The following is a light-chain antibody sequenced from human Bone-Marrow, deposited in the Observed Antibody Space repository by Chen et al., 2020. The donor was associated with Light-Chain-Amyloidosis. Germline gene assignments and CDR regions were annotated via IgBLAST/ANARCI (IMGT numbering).Light chain of an antibody. CDR3: CSYGGRGSLDVV. V-gene: IGLV2-23*01. CDR1: SSDVGSYNL. CDR2: EDN. Sequence: QSALTQPASVSGSPGQSITISCTETSSDVGSYNLVSWYQQHPDKAPKLMIYEDNIRPQGVSRRFSGSQSGNPASLTISGLQGEGQAEYYCCSYGGRGSLDVVFGGGTKLTVL. J-gene: IGLJ2*01.